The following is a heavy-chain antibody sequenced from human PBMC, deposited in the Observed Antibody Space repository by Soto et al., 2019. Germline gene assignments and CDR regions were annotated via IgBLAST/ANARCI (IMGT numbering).Heavy chain of an antibody. CDR3: ARGAPYYDSSGYYFLSI. Sequence: ASLKSSCKTSAYTFTSYGINRVRQAPGQGLEWMGWISAYNGNTNYAQKLQGRVTMTTDTSTSTAYMELRSLRSDDTAVYYCARGAPYYDSSGYYFLSIWGQGTTVTVSS. V-gene: IGHV1-18*01. CDR2: ISAYNGNT. CDR1: AYTFTSYG. J-gene: IGHJ6*02. D-gene: IGHD3-22*01.